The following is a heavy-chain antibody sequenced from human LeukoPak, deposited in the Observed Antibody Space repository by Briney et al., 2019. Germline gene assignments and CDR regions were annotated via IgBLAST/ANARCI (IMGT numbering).Heavy chain of an antibody. CDR2: ISAYNGNT. CDR3: ARDGLIAAAGTLGY. Sequence: SAKVSCKASGYTFTSYGISWVRQAPGQGLEWMGWISAYNGNTNYAQKFQGRVTMTTDTSTSTAYMELRSLRSDDTAVYYCARDGLIAAAGTLGYWGQGTLVTVSS. V-gene: IGHV1-18*01. D-gene: IGHD6-13*01. CDR1: GYTFTSYG. J-gene: IGHJ4*02.